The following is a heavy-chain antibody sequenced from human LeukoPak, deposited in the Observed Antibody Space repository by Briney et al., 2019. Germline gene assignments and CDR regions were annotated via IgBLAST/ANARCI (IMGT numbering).Heavy chain of an antibody. J-gene: IGHJ3*02. CDR1: GYTFTAYY. V-gene: IGHV1-2*02. Sequence: ASVKVSCKASGYTFTAYYMHWVRQAPGHGLEWMGWINPNSGGTNYAQKFQGRVTMTRDTFINTAYMELSRLRSDDTAVYYCASEIVATEAFDIWGQGTTVTVSS. D-gene: IGHD5-12*01. CDR2: INPNSGGT. CDR3: ASEIVATEAFDI.